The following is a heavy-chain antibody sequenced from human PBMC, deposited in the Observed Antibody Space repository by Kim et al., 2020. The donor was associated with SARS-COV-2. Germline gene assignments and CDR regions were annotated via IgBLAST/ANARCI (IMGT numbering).Heavy chain of an antibody. CDR2: IYYSGST. CDR3: ARLPLEPRAAGVYYGMDV. D-gene: IGHD6-13*01. J-gene: IGHJ6*02. CDR1: GGSISSYY. Sequence: SETLSLTCTVSGGSISSYYWSWIRQPPGKGLEWIGYIYYSGSTNYNPSLKSRVTISVDTSKNQFSLKLSSVTAADTAVYYCARLPLEPRAAGVYYGMDVWGQGTTVTVSS. V-gene: IGHV4-59*08.